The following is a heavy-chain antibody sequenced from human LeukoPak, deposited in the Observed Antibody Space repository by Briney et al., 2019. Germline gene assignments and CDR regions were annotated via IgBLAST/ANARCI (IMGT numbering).Heavy chain of an antibody. V-gene: IGHV3-7*03. CDR1: GFTFSSYW. CDR2: IKQDGSEK. J-gene: IGHJ6*02. Sequence: GRSLRLSCAASGFTFSSYWMSWVRQAPGKGLEWVANIKQDGSEKYYVDSVKGRFTISRDNAKNSLYLQMNSLRAEDTAVNYCARVLAVAGNVYHYYYGMDVWGQGTTVTVSS. D-gene: IGHD6-19*01. CDR3: ARVLAVAGNVYHYYYGMDV.